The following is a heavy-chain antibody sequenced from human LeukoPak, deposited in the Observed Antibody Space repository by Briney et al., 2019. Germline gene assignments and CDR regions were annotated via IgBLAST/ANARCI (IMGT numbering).Heavy chain of an antibody. CDR2: IIPIFGTR. CDR1: GGTFINYA. Sequence: SVKVSCKTSGGTFINYAFSWVRQAPGQGLEWVGGIIPIFGTRNYAQKFQDRVSIIADESTSTAYMELSSLRSEDTAVYYCARGSAYYYDSSGYYQFDYFDYWGQGTLVTVSS. V-gene: IGHV1-69*01. J-gene: IGHJ4*02. CDR3: ARGSAYYYDSSGYYQFDYFDY. D-gene: IGHD3-22*01.